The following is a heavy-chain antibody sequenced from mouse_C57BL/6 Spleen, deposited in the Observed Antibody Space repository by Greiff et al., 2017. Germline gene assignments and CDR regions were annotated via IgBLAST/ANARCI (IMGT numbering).Heavy chain of an antibody. V-gene: IGHV1-26*01. J-gene: IGHJ4*01. CDR3: AKYDGGGYAMDY. CDR2: INPNNGGT. Sequence: VQLQQSGPELVKPGASVKISCKASGYTFTDYYMNWVKQSHGKSLEWIGDINPNNGGTSYNQKFKGKATLTVDKSSSTAYMELRSLTSEDSAVYYCAKYDGGGYAMDYWGQGTSVTVSS. CDR1: GYTFTDYY. D-gene: IGHD2-14*01.